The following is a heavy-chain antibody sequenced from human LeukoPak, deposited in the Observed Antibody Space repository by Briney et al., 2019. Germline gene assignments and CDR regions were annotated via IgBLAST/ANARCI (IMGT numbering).Heavy chain of an antibody. CDR1: GGSISSYY. CDR2: IYTSGST. Sequence: SETLSLTCTVSGGSISSYYWSWIRQPPGKGLEWIGYIYTSGSTHYNPSLKSRVTISVDTSKNQFSLKLSSVTAADTAVYYCARGPDYSRTYYYYMDVWGKGTTVTVSS. J-gene: IGHJ6*03. CDR3: ARGPDYSRTYYYYMDV. V-gene: IGHV4-4*09. D-gene: IGHD4-11*01.